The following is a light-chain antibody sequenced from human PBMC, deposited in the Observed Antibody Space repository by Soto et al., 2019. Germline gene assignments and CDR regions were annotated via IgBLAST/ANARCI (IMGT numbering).Light chain of an antibody. J-gene: IGKJ4*01. CDR2: AAS. CDR1: QGINNW. Sequence: IQMTQSPSSVSASVGDRVTITCRANQGINNWLAWYQQKPGKAPNLLIHAASNLQSGVPSRFSGSGSGTEXXXXXXXXXPEDXXXYYCQQANSFPLTFGGGTKVEI. V-gene: IGKV1D-12*01. CDR3: QQANSFPLT.